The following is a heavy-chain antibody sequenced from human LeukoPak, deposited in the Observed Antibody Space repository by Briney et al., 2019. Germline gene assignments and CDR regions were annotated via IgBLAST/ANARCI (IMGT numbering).Heavy chain of an antibody. CDR2: IYYSGST. D-gene: IGHD3-10*01. J-gene: IGHJ6*02. CDR1: GGSISSGDYY. V-gene: IGHV4-30-4*01. CDR3: AGALWPHYYYYYGMDV. Sequence: SETLSLTCTVSGGSISSGDYYWSWIRQPPGKGLEWIGYIYYSGSTYYNPSLKSRVTISVDTTKNQFSLKLSSVTAADTAVYYCAGALWPHYYYYYGMDVWGQGTTVTVSS.